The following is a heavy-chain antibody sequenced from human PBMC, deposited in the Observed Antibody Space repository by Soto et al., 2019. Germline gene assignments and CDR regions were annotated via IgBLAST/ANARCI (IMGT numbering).Heavy chain of an antibody. J-gene: IGHJ6*02. D-gene: IGHD5-18*01. Sequence: QVQLVQSGAEVKKPGASVKVSCKASGYTFTSYGISWVRQAPGQGLEWMGWISAYNGNTNYAQKLQGRVTMTTGTSRSTAYMELRSMRSDDTAVYYCARDGVDTATGYYYGMDVWGQGTTVTVSS. CDR3: ARDGVDTATGYYYGMDV. CDR1: GYTFTSYG. CDR2: ISAYNGNT. V-gene: IGHV1-18*01.